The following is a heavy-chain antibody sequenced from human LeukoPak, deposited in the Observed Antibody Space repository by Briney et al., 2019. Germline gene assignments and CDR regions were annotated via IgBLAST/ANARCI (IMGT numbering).Heavy chain of an antibody. CDR1: GYTFTVYY. V-gene: IGHV1-2*02. CDR2: TNTNSGGT. J-gene: IGHJ3*02. D-gene: IGHD3-22*01. Sequence: GASGKVSCKASGYTFTVYYMHWVRHAPGQGLEWMGCTNTNSGGTNYAQKFQGRVSITRDTSISTDYMELSRLRSDDTAVYYCARSYYYDSSGYSDAFDIWGQGTMVTVSS. CDR3: ARSYYYDSSGYSDAFDI.